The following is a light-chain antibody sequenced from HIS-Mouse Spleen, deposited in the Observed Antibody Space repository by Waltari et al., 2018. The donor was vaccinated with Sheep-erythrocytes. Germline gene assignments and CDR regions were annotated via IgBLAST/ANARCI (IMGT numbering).Light chain of an antibody. J-gene: IGLJ1*01. CDR2: EGS. CDR3: CSYAGSFYV. V-gene: IGLV2-23*01. Sequence: QSALTQPASVSGSPGQSITISCTGASSDVGSYNLVSWYQQHPGKAPKLMIYEGSKRPSGVSNRFSGSKSGNTASLTISGLQAEDEADYYCCSYAGSFYVFGTGTKVIVL. CDR1: SSDVGSYNL.